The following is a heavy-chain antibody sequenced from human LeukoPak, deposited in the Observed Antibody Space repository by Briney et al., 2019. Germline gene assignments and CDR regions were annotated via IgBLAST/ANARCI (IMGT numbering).Heavy chain of an antibody. V-gene: IGHV3-21*01. CDR3: ARDVVVPAAYFDF. Sequence: SGGSLRLSCAASGFTFSSYSMNWVRQAPGKGLEWVSSISSSSSYIYYADSVKGRFTISRDNAKNSLYLQMNSLRAEDTAVYYCARDVVVPAAYFDFWGQGTVVTVSS. J-gene: IGHJ4*02. CDR1: GFTFSSYS. CDR2: ISSSSSYI. D-gene: IGHD2-2*01.